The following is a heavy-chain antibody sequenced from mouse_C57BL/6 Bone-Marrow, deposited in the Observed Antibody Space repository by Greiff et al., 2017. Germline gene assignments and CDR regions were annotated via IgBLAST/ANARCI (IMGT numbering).Heavy chain of an antibody. CDR2: IWTGGGT. V-gene: IGHV2-9-1*01. D-gene: IGHD2-4*01. Sequence: VQLQESGPGLVAPSQSLSITCTVSGFSLTSYAISWVRQPPGKGLEWLGGIWTGGGTNYNSALKSSLSIRKDNSKSQVFLKKNSLQTDDTSRYYCARKRYDYDGFAYWGQGTLVTVSA. J-gene: IGHJ3*01. CDR1: GFSLTSYA. CDR3: ARKRYDYDGFAY.